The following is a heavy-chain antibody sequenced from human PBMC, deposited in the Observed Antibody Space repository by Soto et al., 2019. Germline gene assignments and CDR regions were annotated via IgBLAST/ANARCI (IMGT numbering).Heavy chain of an antibody. V-gene: IGHV4-34*01. CDR2: INHSGST. Sequence: QVQLQQWGAGLLKPSETLSLTCAVYGGSFSGYYWSWIRQPPGKGLEWIGEINHSGSTNYNPSLKSRVTISVDTSKNQFSLKLSSVTAADTAVYYCARRKFDSSSWHNWFDPWGQGTLVTVSS. J-gene: IGHJ5*02. CDR3: ARRKFDSSSWHNWFDP. D-gene: IGHD6-6*01. CDR1: GGSFSGYY.